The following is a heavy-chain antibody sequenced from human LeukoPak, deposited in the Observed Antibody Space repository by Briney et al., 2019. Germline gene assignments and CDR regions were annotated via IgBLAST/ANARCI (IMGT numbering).Heavy chain of an antibody. D-gene: IGHD3-10*01. CDR1: GGSFSTYY. CDR2: ISASGNT. CDR3: ARLKYYGSGRSDGMDV. J-gene: IGHJ6*02. V-gene: IGHV4-59*01. Sequence: SETLSLTCTVSGGSFSTYYWSWIRQPPGKGLEWIAYISASGNTEYNPSLKSRVTISLDTSKNEFSVKLWSVTAAGTAVYYCARLKYYGSGRSDGMDVWGLGTTVTVSS.